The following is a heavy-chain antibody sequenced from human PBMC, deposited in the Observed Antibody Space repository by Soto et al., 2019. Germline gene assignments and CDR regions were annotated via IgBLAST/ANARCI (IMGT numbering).Heavy chain of an antibody. V-gene: IGHV1-2*02. CDR2: INPNSGGT. J-gene: IGHJ3*02. CDR3: ASWDLSSGYYSVAAFDI. D-gene: IGHD3-22*01. Sequence: ASVKVSCKASGYTFTGYYMHWVRQAPGQGLEWMGWINPNSGGTNYAQKFQGRVTMTRGTSISTAYMELSRLRSDDTAVYYCASWDLSSGYYSVAAFDIWGQGTMVTVSS. CDR1: GYTFTGYY.